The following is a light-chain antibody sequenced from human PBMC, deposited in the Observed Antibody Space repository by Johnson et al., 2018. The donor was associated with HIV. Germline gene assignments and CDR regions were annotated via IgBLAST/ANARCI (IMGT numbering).Light chain of an antibody. CDR3: GTWDSSLSAYV. CDR2: DNN. Sequence: QSVLTQPPSVSAAPGQKVTISCSGSNSNIGSNYVSWYQQLPGTAPKLLIYDNNKRPSGIPDRFSGSKSGTSATLGITGLQTGDEADYYCGTWDSSLSAYVFGTGTKVTDL. J-gene: IGLJ1*01. CDR1: NSNIGSNY. V-gene: IGLV1-51*01.